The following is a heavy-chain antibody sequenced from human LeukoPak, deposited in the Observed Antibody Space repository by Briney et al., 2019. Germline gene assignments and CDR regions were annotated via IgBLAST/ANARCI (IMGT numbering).Heavy chain of an antibody. CDR2: IKEDGSEE. CDR1: GFTFSSYW. Sequence: GGSLRLSCAASGFTFSSYWMSWVRQAPGKGLEWVANIKEDGSEEYYVDSVKGRFTISRDNAKNPLYLEMNRLRAEDTAVYYCARIYLKVASASWGQGTLVTVSS. CDR3: ARIYLKVASAS. J-gene: IGHJ5*02. V-gene: IGHV3-7*01. D-gene: IGHD5-12*01.